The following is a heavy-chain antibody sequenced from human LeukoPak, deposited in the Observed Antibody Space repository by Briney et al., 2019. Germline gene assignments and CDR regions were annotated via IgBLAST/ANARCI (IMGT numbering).Heavy chain of an antibody. V-gene: IGHV3-21*06. CDR1: GFTFSSYT. J-gene: IGHJ3*02. CDR3: ARDTYDILTGYYKWAFDI. CDR2: ISSSSSYI. D-gene: IGHD3-9*01. Sequence: PGGSLRLSCAASGFTFSSYTMNWVRQAPGKGLEWVSSISSSSSYIYYADSVKGRFTISRDNAKNSLYLQMNSLRAEDTAVYYCARDTYDILTGYYKWAFDIWGQGAMVTVSS.